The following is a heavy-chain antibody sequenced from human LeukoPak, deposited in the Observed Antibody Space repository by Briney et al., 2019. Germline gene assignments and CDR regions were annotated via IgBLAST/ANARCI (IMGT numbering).Heavy chain of an antibody. Sequence: PGGSLRLSCAASRFTFSSYSMNWVRQAPGKGLEWVSSISSSGTYIKYADSVKGRFTISRDNGKNSLYLQMNSLTAEDTAVYYCARVGCSGGSCSSWGDDYYGMDVWGQGTTVTVSS. CDR3: ARVGCSGGSCSSWGDDYYGMDV. CDR1: RFTFSSYS. D-gene: IGHD2-15*01. V-gene: IGHV3-21*01. J-gene: IGHJ6*02. CDR2: ISSSGTYI.